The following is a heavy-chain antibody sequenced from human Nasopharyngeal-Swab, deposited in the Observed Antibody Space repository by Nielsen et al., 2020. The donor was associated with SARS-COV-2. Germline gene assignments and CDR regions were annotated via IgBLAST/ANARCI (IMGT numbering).Heavy chain of an antibody. CDR2: FDPEDGET. J-gene: IGHJ6*02. CDR3: ATSGV. V-gene: IGHV1-24*01. D-gene: IGHD3-10*01. Sequence: WVRQAPGQGLEWMGGFDPEDGETSYAQKFQGRVTMTEDTATDTAYMELSSLRSEDTAGYYCATSGVWGQGTTVTVSS.